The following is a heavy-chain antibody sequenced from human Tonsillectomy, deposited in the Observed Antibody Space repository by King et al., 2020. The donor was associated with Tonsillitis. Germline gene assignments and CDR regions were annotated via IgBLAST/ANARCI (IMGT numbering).Heavy chain of an antibody. J-gene: IGHJ4*02. Sequence: QLQESGPGLVKPSENLSLTCTVSGDSIRRSMTYWGWIRQPPGKGLEWIGTIYYDGGTYYNPSRKSRVSISRDTSKTQFSLRLTLVTAADTAVYYCARRGINIEFDYWGQGTLVTVSS. CDR3: ARRGINIEFDY. CDR1: GDSIRRSMTY. D-gene: IGHD2/OR15-2a*01. V-gene: IGHV4-39*07. CDR2: IYYDGGT.